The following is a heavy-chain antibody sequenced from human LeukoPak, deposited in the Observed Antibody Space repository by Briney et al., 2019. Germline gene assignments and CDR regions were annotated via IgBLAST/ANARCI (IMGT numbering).Heavy chain of an antibody. CDR1: GGTFISYA. CDR3: ARDPCGGNQLFNWFDP. V-gene: IGHV1-69*13. D-gene: IGHD2-2*01. CDR2: IIPTFGTA. J-gene: IGHJ5*02. Sequence: SVKVSCKASGGTFISYAISWVRQAPGQGLEWMGGIIPTFGTANYAQKFQGRVTITADESTSTAYMELSSLRSEDTAVYYCARDPCGGNQLFNWFDPWGQGTLVTVSS.